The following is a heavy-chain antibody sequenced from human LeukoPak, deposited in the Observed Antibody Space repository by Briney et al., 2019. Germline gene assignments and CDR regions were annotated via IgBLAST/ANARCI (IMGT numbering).Heavy chain of an antibody. J-gene: IGHJ4*02. CDR1: GYTFTSYG. D-gene: IGHD3-22*01. CDR2: ISAYNGNT. Sequence: ASVKASCKASGYTFTSYGISWVRQAPGQGLEWMGWISAYNGNTNYAQKLQGRVTMTTDTSTSTAYMELRSLRSDDTAVYYCARDLWYDSSGYYPYWGQGTLVTVSS. V-gene: IGHV1-18*01. CDR3: ARDLWYDSSGYYPY.